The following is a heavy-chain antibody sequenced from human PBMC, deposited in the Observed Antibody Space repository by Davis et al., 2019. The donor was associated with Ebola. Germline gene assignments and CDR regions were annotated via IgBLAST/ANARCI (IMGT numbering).Heavy chain of an antibody. CDR1: GYIFTNYW. CDR2: IYPADSDT. CDR3: AIFPPRRCSSGSCYSGFDY. Sequence: PGGSLRLSCKASGYIFTNYWIGWVRQMPGKGLEWMGIIYPADSDTRYSPSFQGQVTISADKSISTAYLQWSSLKASDTAMYYCAIFPPRRCSSGSCYSGFDYWGQGTLVTVSS. D-gene: IGHD2-15*01. V-gene: IGHV5-51*01. J-gene: IGHJ4*02.